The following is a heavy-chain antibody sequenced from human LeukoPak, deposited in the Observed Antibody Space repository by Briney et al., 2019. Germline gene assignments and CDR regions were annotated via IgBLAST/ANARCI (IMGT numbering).Heavy chain of an antibody. Sequence: ASVKVSCKASGYTFTSYGISWMRQAPGQGLEWMGSISGYNGNTNYAQKLQGRVTMTTDTSTSTAYMEVRSLRSDDTAVYYCARGGYEAPTVWYFDLWGRGTLVTVSS. CDR3: ARGGYEAPTVWYFDL. J-gene: IGHJ2*01. D-gene: IGHD6-13*01. V-gene: IGHV1-18*01. CDR1: GYTFTSYG. CDR2: ISGYNGNT.